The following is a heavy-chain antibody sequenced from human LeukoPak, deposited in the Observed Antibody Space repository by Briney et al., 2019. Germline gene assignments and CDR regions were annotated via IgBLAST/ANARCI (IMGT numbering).Heavy chain of an antibody. V-gene: IGHV3-48*01. CDR1: GFTFSSYW. Sequence: GGSLRLSCAASGFTFSSYWMNWVRQAPGKGLEWVSYISSSGSTIYYADSVKGRFTISRDNAKNSLYLQMNSLRAEDTAVYYCAREYSSSSGKAFDIWGQGTMVTVSS. CDR3: AREYSSSSGKAFDI. D-gene: IGHD6-6*01. J-gene: IGHJ3*02. CDR2: ISSSGSTI.